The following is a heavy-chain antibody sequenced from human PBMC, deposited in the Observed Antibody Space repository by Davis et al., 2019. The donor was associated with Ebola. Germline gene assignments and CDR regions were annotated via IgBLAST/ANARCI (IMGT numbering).Heavy chain of an antibody. CDR1: GYSFTSHW. CDR2: IDPSDSYT. Sequence: GESLKISCKGSGYSFTSHWISWVRQMPGKGLEWMGRIDPSDSYTKYSPSFQGQVTISADKSISTAYLQWSSLKASDTAMYYCARHIKGRGYSGYGHYYYYYGMDVWGQGTTVTVSS. V-gene: IGHV5-10-1*04. D-gene: IGHD5-12*01. CDR3: ARHIKGRGYSGYGHYYYYYGMDV. J-gene: IGHJ6*02.